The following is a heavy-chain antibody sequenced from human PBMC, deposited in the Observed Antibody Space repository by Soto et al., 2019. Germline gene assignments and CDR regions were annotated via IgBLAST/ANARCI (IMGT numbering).Heavy chain of an antibody. V-gene: IGHV1-69*06. D-gene: IGHD3-22*01. J-gene: IGHJ4*02. Sequence: LEWMGGIIPIFGTANYAQKFQGRVTITADKSTSTAYMELSSLRSEDTAVYYCARAKPHYDSSGYYWDYWGQGTLVTVSS. CDR3: ARAKPHYDSSGYYWDY. CDR2: IIPIFGTA.